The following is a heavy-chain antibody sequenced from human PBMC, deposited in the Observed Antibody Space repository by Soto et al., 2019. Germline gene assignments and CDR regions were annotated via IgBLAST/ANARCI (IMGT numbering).Heavy chain of an antibody. CDR3: ARDTHSAGGWFDT. V-gene: IGHV1-69*17. CDR2: ITPLFGMP. D-gene: IGHD2-15*01. Sequence: QVQLVQSGAEVTKPGSSVKVSCKASGGTSRSLSITWVRQAPGQGLEWMGGITPLFGMPNYPQKFQGRLPITADKSTGTAYLELSSLRSEDTAVYYCARDTHSAGGWFDTWGRGTLVTVSS. J-gene: IGHJ5*02. CDR1: GGTSRSLS.